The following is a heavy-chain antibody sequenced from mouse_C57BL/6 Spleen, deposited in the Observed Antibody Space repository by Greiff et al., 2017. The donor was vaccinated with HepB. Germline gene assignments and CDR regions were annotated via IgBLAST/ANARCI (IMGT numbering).Heavy chain of an antibody. Sequence: EVKLVESGEGLVKPGGSLKLSCAASGFTFSSYAMSWVRQTPEKRLEWVAYISSGGDYIYYADTVKGRFTISRDNARNTLYLQMSSLKSEDTAMYYCTRDRNGAYAMDYWGQGTSVTVSS. CDR1: GFTFSSYA. V-gene: IGHV5-9-1*02. J-gene: IGHJ4*01. D-gene: IGHD1-1*02. CDR2: ISSGGDYI. CDR3: TRDRNGAYAMDY.